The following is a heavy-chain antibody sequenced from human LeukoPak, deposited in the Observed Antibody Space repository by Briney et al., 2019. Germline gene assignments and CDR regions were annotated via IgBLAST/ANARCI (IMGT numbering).Heavy chain of an antibody. CDR1: GGSISSSSYY. CDR2: ISGSGGIT. D-gene: IGHD3-10*01. Sequence: PSETLSLTCTVSGGSISSSSYYWGWIRQPPGKGLEWVSAISGSGGITDYADFVKGRFTISRDNSKNTLYLQMNSLRVEDTAMYYCVVRLPASGAYWGQGTLVTVSS. J-gene: IGHJ1*01. V-gene: IGHV3-23*01. CDR3: VVRLPASGAY.